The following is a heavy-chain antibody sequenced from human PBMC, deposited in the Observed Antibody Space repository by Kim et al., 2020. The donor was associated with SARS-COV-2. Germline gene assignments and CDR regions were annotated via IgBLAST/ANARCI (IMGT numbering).Heavy chain of an antibody. CDR3: ASRQSRDYYDSSGIDY. CDR2: IYYSGST. J-gene: IGHJ4*02. CDR1: GGSISSGGYY. Sequence: SQTLSLTCTVSGGSISSGGYYWSWIRQHPGKGLEWIGYIYYSGSTYYNPSLKSRVTISVDTSKNQFSLKLSSVTAADTAVYYCASRQSRDYYDSSGIDYWGQGTLVTVSS. V-gene: IGHV4-31*03. D-gene: IGHD3-22*01.